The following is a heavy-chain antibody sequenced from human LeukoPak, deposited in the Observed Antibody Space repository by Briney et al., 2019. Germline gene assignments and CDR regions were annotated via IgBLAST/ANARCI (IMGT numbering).Heavy chain of an antibody. CDR2: FYSGGDT. J-gene: IGHJ4*02. CDR3: ARDLSIAARPAFDY. D-gene: IGHD6-6*01. Sequence: GGSLRLSCAASGFTVSSNYMSWVRQAPGKGLEWVSVFYSGGDTYYANSVRGRFTISRDNSKNTLYLQMNSLRAEDTAVYYCARDLSIAARPAFDYWGQGTLVTVSS. CDR1: GFTVSSNY. V-gene: IGHV3-66*01.